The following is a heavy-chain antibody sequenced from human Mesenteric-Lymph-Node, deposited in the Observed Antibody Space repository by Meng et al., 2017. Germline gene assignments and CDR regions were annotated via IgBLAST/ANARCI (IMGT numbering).Heavy chain of an antibody. D-gene: IGHD1-26*01. J-gene: IGHJ4*02. CDR3: ARFVGATKIFDY. CDR2: INSDGSST. V-gene: IGHV3-74*01. Sequence: GESLKISCAASGFTFSSYWMHWVRQAPGKGLVWVSRINSDGSSTSYADSVKGRFTISRDNAKNTLYLQMNSLRAEDTAVYYCARFVGATKIFDYWGQGTLVTVSS. CDR1: GFTFSSYW.